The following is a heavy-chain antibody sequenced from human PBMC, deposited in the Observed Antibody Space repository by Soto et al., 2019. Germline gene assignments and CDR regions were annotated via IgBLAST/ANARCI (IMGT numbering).Heavy chain of an antibody. CDR3: ERSGSYVNGFDY. CDR1: GFSVSNHF. CDR2: IYSGGST. V-gene: IGHV3-53*01. D-gene: IGHD1-26*01. Sequence: GGSLRLSCAASGFSVSNHFMTWVRQAPGTGLEWVSTIYSGGSTYYTDSAKGRLIISRDSSKNMVYLQMNSLRDEDTAVYYCERSGSYVNGFDYWGQGTPVTVSS. J-gene: IGHJ4*02.